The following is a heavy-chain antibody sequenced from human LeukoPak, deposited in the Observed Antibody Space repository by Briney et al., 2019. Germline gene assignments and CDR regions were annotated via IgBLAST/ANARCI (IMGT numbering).Heavy chain of an antibody. D-gene: IGHD4-11*01. CDR1: GGSFSGYY. CDR3: ARVPDYSNSWGYFDY. V-gene: IGHV4-34*01. Sequence: SETLSLTCAVYGGSFSGYYWSWIRQPPGKGLEWIGEINHSGSTNYNPSLKSRVTMSVDTSKNQFSLKLSSVTAADTAVYYCARVPDYSNSWGYFDYWGQGTLVTVSS. CDR2: INHSGST. J-gene: IGHJ4*02.